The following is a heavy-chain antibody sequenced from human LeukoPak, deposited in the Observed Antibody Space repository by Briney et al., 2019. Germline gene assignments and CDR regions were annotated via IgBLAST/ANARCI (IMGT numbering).Heavy chain of an antibody. D-gene: IGHD3-22*01. Sequence: SETLSLTCTVSGGSISSSSYYWGWIRQPPGKGLEWIGSIYYSGSTYYNPSLKSRVTISVDTSKNQFSLKLSSVTAADTAVYYCARDRGWLPFQHWGQGTLVTVSS. CDR3: ARDRGWLPFQH. J-gene: IGHJ1*01. V-gene: IGHV4-39*07. CDR1: GGSISSSSYY. CDR2: IYYSGST.